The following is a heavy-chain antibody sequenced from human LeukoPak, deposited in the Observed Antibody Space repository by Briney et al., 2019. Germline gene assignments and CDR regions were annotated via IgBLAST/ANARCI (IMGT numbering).Heavy chain of an antibody. J-gene: IGHJ4*02. V-gene: IGHV3-21*01. CDR3: ARATDWLHDY. CDR2: ISSSSSYI. D-gene: IGHD5-24*01. Sequence: GGSLRLSCAASGFTFSNAWMNWVRQAPGKGLEWVSSISSSSSYIYYADSVKGRFTISRDNAKNSLYLQMNSLRAEDTAVYYCARATDWLHDYWGQGTLVTVSS. CDR1: GFTFSNAW.